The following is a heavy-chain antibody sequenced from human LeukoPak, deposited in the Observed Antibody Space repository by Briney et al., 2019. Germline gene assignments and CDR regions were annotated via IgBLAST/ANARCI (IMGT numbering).Heavy chain of an antibody. J-gene: IGHJ4*02. CDR3: AREVQLERRFDY. CDR1: GYTFTGYY. CDR2: INPNSGGT. Sequence: ASVKVSCKAYGYTFTGYYMYWVRQAPGQGLEWMGWINPNSGGTNYAQKFQGRVTMTRDTSISTAYMELSRLRSDDTAVYYCAREVQLERRFDYWGQGTLVTVSS. V-gene: IGHV1-2*02. D-gene: IGHD1-1*01.